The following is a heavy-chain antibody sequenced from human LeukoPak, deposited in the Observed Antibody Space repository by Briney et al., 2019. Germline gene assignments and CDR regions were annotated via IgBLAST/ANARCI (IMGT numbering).Heavy chain of an antibody. Sequence: SETLSLTCTVSGGSISSYYWSWIRQPPGKGLEWIGYIYYSGSTNYNPSLKSRVAISVDTSKNQFSLKLSSVTAADTAVYYCARADPTGLFDYWGQGTLVTVSS. J-gene: IGHJ4*02. CDR2: IYYSGST. CDR3: ARADPTGLFDY. CDR1: GGSISSYY. D-gene: IGHD3/OR15-3a*01. V-gene: IGHV4-59*01.